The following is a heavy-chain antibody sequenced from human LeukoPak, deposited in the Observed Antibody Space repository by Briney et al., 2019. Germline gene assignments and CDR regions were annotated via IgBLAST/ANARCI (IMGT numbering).Heavy chain of an antibody. CDR2: TKPNSGVT. J-gene: IGHJ4*02. CDR1: GYTFATYF. CDR3: ARPTYCGSNCYFNFDY. D-gene: IGHD2-21*02. V-gene: IGHV1-2*02. Sequence: ASVKVPCKTSGYTFATYFMHWVGQAPGQGLEWMEYTKPNSGVTNYAQKFRGRVTMTWDTSISTAYIELSGLTSDDTAIYYCARPTYCGSNCYFNFDYWGQGTLVTVSS.